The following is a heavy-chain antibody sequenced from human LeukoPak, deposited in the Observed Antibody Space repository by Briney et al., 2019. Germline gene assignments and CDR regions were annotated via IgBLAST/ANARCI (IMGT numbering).Heavy chain of an antibody. D-gene: IGHD1-26*01. CDR2: INHSGST. J-gene: IGHJ1*01. CDR1: GGSFSGYY. CDR3: AYEAKMYGGSYYRSEYFQH. V-gene: IGHV4-34*01. Sequence: PSETLSLTCAVYGGSFSGYYWSWIRQPPGKGLEWIGEINHSGSTNYNPSLKSRVTISVDTSKNQFSLKLSSVTAADTAVYYCAYEAKMYGGSYYRSEYFQHWGQGTLVTVSS.